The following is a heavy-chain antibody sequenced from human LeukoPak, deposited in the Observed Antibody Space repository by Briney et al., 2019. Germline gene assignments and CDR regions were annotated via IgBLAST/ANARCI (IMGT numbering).Heavy chain of an antibody. Sequence: SETLSLTCTVSGGSISSSSYYWGWIRQPPGKGLEWIGSIYYRGSTYYNPSLKSRVTISVDTSRNQFSLKLTSVTAADTALYYCATGSGYDFSWGQGTLVTVSS. V-gene: IGHV4-39*07. CDR1: GGSISSSSYY. CDR3: ATGSGYDFS. D-gene: IGHD5-12*01. J-gene: IGHJ4*02. CDR2: IYYRGST.